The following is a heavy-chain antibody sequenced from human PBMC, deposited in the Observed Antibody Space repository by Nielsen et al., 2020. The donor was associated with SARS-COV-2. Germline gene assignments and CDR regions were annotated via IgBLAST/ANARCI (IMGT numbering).Heavy chain of an antibody. V-gene: IGHV3-23*01. J-gene: IGHJ6*02. D-gene: IGHD2-2*01. CDR2: ISGSGGST. CDR3: AKDFCSSTSCPPWYYYYGMDV. CDR1: GFTFSSYA. Sequence: GGSLRLSCAASGFTFSSYAMSWVRQAPGKGLEWVSAISGSGGSTYYADSVKGRFTISRDNYKNTLYLQMYSLRAEDTAVYYCAKDFCSSTSCPPWYYYYGMDVWGQGTTVTVSS.